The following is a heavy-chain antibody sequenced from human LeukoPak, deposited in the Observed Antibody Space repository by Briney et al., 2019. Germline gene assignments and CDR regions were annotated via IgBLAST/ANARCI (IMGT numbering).Heavy chain of an antibody. CDR2: IYYSGST. CDR1: NDSITTYF. D-gene: IGHD2-8*01. V-gene: IGHV4-59*01. Sequence: SETLSLTCTVSNDSITTYFWSWIRQPPGKALEWIGYIYYSGSTNYNPSLKSRVTISLDMSKNQFSLKLRSVTAADTAVYYCARIMEDGDYFDYWGQGTLVTVSS. J-gene: IGHJ4*02. CDR3: ARIMEDGDYFDY.